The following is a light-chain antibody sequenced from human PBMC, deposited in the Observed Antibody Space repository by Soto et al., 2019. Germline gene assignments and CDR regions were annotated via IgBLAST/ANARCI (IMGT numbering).Light chain of an antibody. CDR2: DGS. V-gene: IGKV3-11*01. CDR3: QHGYYWYT. CDR1: QSMGIY. Sequence: EIVLTQSPATLSLSPGERATLSCRASQSMGIYLGWYQQKPGQAPRLLIYDGSKRVNGSPSRFSGSGSGTGFTLSISRIGPEVCALYYCQHGYYWYTLGQGTRLEI. J-gene: IGKJ2*01.